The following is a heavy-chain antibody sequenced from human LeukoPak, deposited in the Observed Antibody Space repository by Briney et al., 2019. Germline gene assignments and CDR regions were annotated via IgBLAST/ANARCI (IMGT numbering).Heavy chain of an antibody. Sequence: PGGSLRLSCAASGFTFSSYAMHWVRQAPGKGLEWVAVISYDGSNKYYADSVKGRFTISRDNSKNTLYLQMNSLRAEDTAVYYCARSIGVPIVAGLMPGAFDIWGQGTMVTVSS. D-gene: IGHD6-19*01. J-gene: IGHJ3*02. V-gene: IGHV3-30*04. CDR1: GFTFSSYA. CDR2: ISYDGSNK. CDR3: ARSIGVPIVAGLMPGAFDI.